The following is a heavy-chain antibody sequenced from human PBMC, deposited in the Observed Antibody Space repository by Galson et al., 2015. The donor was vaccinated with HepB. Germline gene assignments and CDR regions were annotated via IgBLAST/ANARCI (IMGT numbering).Heavy chain of an antibody. D-gene: IGHD2-15*01. CDR2: IKQDGSEK. V-gene: IGHV3-7*03. J-gene: IGHJ3*02. Sequence: LRLSCAASGFTFSSYWMSWVRQAPGQGLEWVANIKQDGSEKYYVDSVKGRFTISRDNAKNSLYLQMNSLRAEDTAVYYCARSLGYCSGGSCPGDDAFDIWGQGTMVTVSS. CDR1: GFTFSSYW. CDR3: ARSLGYCSGGSCPGDDAFDI.